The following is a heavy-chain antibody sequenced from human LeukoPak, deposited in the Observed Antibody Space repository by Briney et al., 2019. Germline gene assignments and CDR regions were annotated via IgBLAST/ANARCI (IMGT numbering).Heavy chain of an antibody. CDR2: IDWDDDK. CDR3: ARTTMVRGVISPLMDV. D-gene: IGHD3-10*01. Sequence: SGPALVKPTQTLTLTCTFSGFSLSTSGMCVSWIRQPPGKALEWLARIDWDDDKYYSTSLKTRLTISKDTSKNQVVLTMTNMDHVDTATYYCARTTMVRGVISPLMDVWGKGTTVTVSS. J-gene: IGHJ6*04. V-gene: IGHV2-70*11. CDR1: GFSLSTSGMC.